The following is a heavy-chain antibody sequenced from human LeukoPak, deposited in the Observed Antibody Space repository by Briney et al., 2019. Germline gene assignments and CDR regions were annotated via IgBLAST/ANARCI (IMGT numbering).Heavy chain of an antibody. J-gene: IGHJ4*02. Sequence: GGSLRLSCAASGFTSSSYVINWVRQAPGKGVEWVSYISSSGSTIYYADSVKGRFTISRNKAKKSLYLQMNSLRAEDTAVYYCARSEGEYQLPENYFDYWGQGTLVTVSS. CDR2: ISSSGSTI. CDR1: GFTSSSYV. CDR3: ARSEGEYQLPENYFDY. V-gene: IGHV3-48*03. D-gene: IGHD2-2*01.